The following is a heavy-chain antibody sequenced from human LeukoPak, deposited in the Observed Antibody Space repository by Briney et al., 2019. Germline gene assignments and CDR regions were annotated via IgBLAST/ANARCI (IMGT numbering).Heavy chain of an antibody. CDR3: ARRVGSRNWGFDY. CDR1: GYTFTNYG. V-gene: IGHV1-18*01. D-gene: IGHD3-10*01. Sequence: ASVKVSCKASGYTFTNYGISWVRQAPGQGLEWMGWISGYNGDTKYAQEVQGRVTLTTDTSTSTAYMEMRNLRSDDTAMYFCARRVGSRNWGFDYWGQGTLVIVSS. J-gene: IGHJ4*02. CDR2: ISGYNGDT.